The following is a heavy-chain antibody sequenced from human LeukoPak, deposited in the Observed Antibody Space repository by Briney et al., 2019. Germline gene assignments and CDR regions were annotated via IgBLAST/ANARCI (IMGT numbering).Heavy chain of an antibody. J-gene: IGHJ6*03. CDR3: ARAAAESISTYYYYYMDV. D-gene: IGHD6-13*01. V-gene: IGHV5-51*01. CDR1: GYSFTSYW. CDR2: IYPGDSDT. Sequence: GESLKISCKGSGYSFTSYWIGWVRQMPGKGLEWMGIIYPGDSDTRYSPSFQGQVTISADKSISTAYLQWSSLKASDTAMYYCARAAAESISTYYYYYMDVWGKGTTVTVSS.